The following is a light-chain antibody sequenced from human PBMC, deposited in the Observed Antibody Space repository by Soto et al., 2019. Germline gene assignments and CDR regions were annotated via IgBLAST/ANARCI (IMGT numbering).Light chain of an antibody. CDR1: QSVSNNY. V-gene: IGKV3-20*01. CDR2: GAS. CDR3: QLYGSSSIT. J-gene: IGKJ5*01. Sequence: EIVLTQSPATLSLSPGERATLSCRASQSVSNNYLAWYQQKPGQAPRLLIYGASNRATGIPDRFSGSGSGTDFTLTISRLEPEDFAVYYCQLYGSSSITFGQGTRLEIK.